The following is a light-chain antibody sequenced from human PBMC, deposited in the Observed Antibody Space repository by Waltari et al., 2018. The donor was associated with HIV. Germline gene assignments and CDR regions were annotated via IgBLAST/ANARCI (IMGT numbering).Light chain of an antibody. CDR2: GAS. CDR3: QQYYNWPRT. V-gene: IGKV3-15*01. CDR1: HSVSSN. J-gene: IGKJ1*01. Sequence: EIVMTQSPGNMSVSPGERAILSCRTSHSVSSNLAWYHQKPGQAPRLLIHGASTRAPGIAARFTGYGSGKEFTLTITTLQSADSGIYYCQQYYNWPRTFGQGTKVEAK.